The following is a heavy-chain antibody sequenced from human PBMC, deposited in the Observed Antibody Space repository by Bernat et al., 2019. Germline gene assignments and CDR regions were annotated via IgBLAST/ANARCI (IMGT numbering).Heavy chain of an antibody. CDR3: TTEGSGWYSP. CDR1: GFTFSNAW. Sequence: EVQLVESGGGLVKPGGSLRLSCAASGFTFSNAWMNWVRQAPGKGLEWVGRIKRKTDGGTTDYAATVKGRFTISRDDSKNTLYMQMNSLKTEDTAVYYCTTEGSGWYSPWGQGTLVTVSS. J-gene: IGHJ5*02. V-gene: IGHV3-15*07. D-gene: IGHD6-19*01. CDR2: IKRKTDGGTT.